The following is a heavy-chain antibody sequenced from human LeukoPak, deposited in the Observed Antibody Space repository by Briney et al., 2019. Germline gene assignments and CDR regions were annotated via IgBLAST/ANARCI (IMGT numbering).Heavy chain of an antibody. J-gene: IGHJ6*03. D-gene: IGHD6-13*01. CDR3: TTKQRLVLPHYYLDV. Sequence: GGSLRLPCAASGFTFSNAWMSWVRQAPGKGLEWVGRIKSKTDGGTTDYAAPVKGRFTISRDDSKNTLYLQMISLETDDTAVYYCTTKQRLVLPHYYLDVWGKGTMVTVSS. CDR2: IKSKTDGGTT. V-gene: IGHV3-15*01. CDR1: GFTFSNAW.